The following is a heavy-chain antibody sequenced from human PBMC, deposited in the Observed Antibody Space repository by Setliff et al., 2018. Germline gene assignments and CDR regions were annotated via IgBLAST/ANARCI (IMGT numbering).Heavy chain of an antibody. CDR1: GFTFDDYA. D-gene: IGHD6-13*01. Sequence: GGSLRLSCAASGFTFDDYAMHWVRQAPGKGLEWVSGISWNSGSIGYADSVKGRFTISRDNAKNSLYLQMNSLRAEDTAVYYCTTGGSSWYARFDYWGQGTPVTVSS. CDR3: TTGGSSWYARFDY. V-gene: IGHV3-9*01. CDR2: ISWNSGSI. J-gene: IGHJ4*02.